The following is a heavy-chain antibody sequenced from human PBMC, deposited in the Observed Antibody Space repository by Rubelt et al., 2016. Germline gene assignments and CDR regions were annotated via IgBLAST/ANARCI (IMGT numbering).Heavy chain of an antibody. V-gene: IGHV4-59*02. Sequence: QVQLQESGPGLVKPSETLSLICTVSGFSVSDYSWTWVRQAPGKGLEWIGYIYYSGSTDYNPSLKSRVTISVDTSKNQFTLKLNSVTAAYTAVYYCARDTKYGDYYFDLWGQGTLVTVSS. J-gene: IGHJ4*02. CDR1: GFSVSDYS. CDR3: ARDTKYGDYYFDL. CDR2: IYYSGST. D-gene: IGHD2-21*02.